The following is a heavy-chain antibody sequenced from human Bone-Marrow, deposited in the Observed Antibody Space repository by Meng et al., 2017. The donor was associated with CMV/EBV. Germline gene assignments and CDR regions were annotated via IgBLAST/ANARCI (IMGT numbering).Heavy chain of an antibody. J-gene: IGHJ4*02. D-gene: IGHD1-26*01. Sequence: AYRFTFSSYAMSWVRQAPGKGLEWVSAINGGGGSTYYGDSVKGRFTISRDNSKNTLFLQMNSLRAEDTAIYYCAKSLRGGGSPTGDYWGQGTLVTVSS. CDR2: INGGGGST. CDR3: AKSLRGGGSPTGDY. CDR1: RFTFSSYA. V-gene: IGHV3-23*01.